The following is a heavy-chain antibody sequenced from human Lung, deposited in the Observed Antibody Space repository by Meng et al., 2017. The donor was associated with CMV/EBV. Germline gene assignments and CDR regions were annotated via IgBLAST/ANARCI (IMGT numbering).Heavy chain of an antibody. V-gene: IGHV3-23*01. CDR1: GFTFSSYA. J-gene: IGHJ4*02. D-gene: IGHD6-6*01. CDR2: ISGSGSST. Sequence: GESXKILXAASGFTFSSYAMSCVRRAPGKGLEWVSAISGSGSSTYYADSVKGRFTISRDNSKNTLYLQMNSLRAEDTAVYYCAKDFEYSSASGAFDYWGQGXLVTVSS. CDR3: AKDFEYSSASGAFDY.